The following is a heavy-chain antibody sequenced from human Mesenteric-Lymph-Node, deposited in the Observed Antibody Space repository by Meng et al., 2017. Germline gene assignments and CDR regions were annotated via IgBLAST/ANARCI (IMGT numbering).Heavy chain of an antibody. CDR2: IYHSVRT. CDR3: TTLYGDSIS. Sequence: GSGPGLVMPAGTWSLTCDVVGGSLRNDQWWSWVRQAPGKGLVWIGEIYHSVRTNYNPSVKSRVCMSVDKFQNHFAQRLSSVTAAETAVDYETTLYGDSISWGQGTLVTVSS. J-gene: IGHJ4*02. V-gene: IGHV4-4*02. CDR1: GGSLRNDQW. D-gene: IGHD4-17*01.